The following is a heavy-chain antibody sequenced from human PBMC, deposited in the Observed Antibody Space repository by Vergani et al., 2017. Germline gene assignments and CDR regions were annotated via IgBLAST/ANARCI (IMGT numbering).Heavy chain of an antibody. J-gene: IGHJ3*02. D-gene: IGHD1-14*01. CDR1: GGSISSGGYY. V-gene: IGHV4-31*03. CDR3: ARGGKPYAFYI. CDR2: IYYRGST. Sequence: QVQLQESGPGLVKPSQTLSLTCTVSGGSISSGGYYWTWIRQHPGKGLEWIGYIYYRGSTYYNPSLKSRVTISVDTSKNQFSLKLSSVTAADTAVYYCARGGKPYAFYIWGQGTMVTVSS.